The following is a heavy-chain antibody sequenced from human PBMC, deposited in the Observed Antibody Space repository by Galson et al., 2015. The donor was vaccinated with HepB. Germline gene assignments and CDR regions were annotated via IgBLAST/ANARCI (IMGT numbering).Heavy chain of an antibody. V-gene: IGHV1-2*02. Sequence: SVKVSCKASGYTFTGYYVHWVRQAPGQGLEWMGWINPNGGGTKFAQSFQGRVTMTSDTSINTAYMELNRLTSDDTAVYYCARVTRGYDFWSGLYYFDYWGQGTLVTVSS. J-gene: IGHJ4*02. D-gene: IGHD3-3*01. CDR3: ARVTRGYDFWSGLYYFDY. CDR2: INPNGGGT. CDR1: GYTFTGYY.